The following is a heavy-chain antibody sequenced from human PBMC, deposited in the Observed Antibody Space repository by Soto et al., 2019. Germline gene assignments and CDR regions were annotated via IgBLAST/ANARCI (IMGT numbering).Heavy chain of an antibody. J-gene: IGHJ4*02. CDR1: GFTFSSYA. V-gene: IGHV3-23*01. D-gene: IGHD2-8*01. CDR2: ISGSGGST. CDR3: AKDGNIVLMVYAIRPFDY. Sequence: GGSLRLSCAASGFTFSSYAMSWVRQAPGKGLEWVSAISGSGGSTYYADSVKGRFTISRDNSKNTLYLQMNSLRAEDTAAYYCAKDGNIVLMVYAIRPFDYWGQGTLVTVSS.